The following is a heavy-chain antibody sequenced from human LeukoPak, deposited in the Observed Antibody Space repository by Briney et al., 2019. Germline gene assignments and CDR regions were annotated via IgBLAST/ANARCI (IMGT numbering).Heavy chain of an antibody. V-gene: IGHV1-69*01. D-gene: IGHD4-23*01. Sequence: GASVKVSCKASGGTFSSYAISWVRQAPGQGLEWMGGIIPIFGTANYAQKFQGRVTITVDESTSTAYMELSSLRSEDTAVYYCARGNSRWSTPSSSYYYRMDVWGQGTTVAVSS. CDR1: GGTFSSYA. J-gene: IGHJ6*02. CDR2: IIPIFGTA. CDR3: ARGNSRWSTPSSSYYYRMDV.